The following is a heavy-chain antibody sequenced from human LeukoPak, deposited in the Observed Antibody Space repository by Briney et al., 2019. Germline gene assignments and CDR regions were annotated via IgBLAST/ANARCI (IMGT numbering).Heavy chain of an antibody. J-gene: IGHJ4*02. CDR1: ELTVSTNY. D-gene: IGHD6-13*01. CDR3: ARALAAAASFDY. V-gene: IGHV3-53*01. CDR2: IYSGGST. Sequence: GGSLRLSCAASELTVSTNYMSWVRQAPGKGLEWVSVIYSGGSTYYADSVKGRFTISRDNPKNTLYLQMNSLRAEDTAVYYCARALAAAASFDYWGQGTLVAVSS.